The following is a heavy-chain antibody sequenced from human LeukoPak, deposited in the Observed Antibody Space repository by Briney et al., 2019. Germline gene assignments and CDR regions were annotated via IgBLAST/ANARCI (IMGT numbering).Heavy chain of an antibody. J-gene: IGHJ3*02. CDR3: ARDGGWPNDAFDI. D-gene: IGHD6-19*01. CDR2: IIPIFGTA. Sequence: GASVKVSCKASGGTFSSYAISWVRQAPGQGLEWMGGIIPIFGTANYAQKFQGRVTITADESTSTAYMELSSLRSEDTAVYYCARDGGWPNDAFDIWGQGTWSPSLQ. CDR1: GGTFSSYA. V-gene: IGHV1-69*13.